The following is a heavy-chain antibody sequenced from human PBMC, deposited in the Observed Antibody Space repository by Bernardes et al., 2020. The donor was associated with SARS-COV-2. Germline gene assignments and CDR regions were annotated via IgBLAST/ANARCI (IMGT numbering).Heavy chain of an antibody. Sequence: SGPTLVKPTQTLTLTCTFSGFSLNTRGVGVAWIRQPPGKALEWLALTYWNDDRRYSPSLKSRLTISTETSKNQVVLRVTNMHPVDSATYYCAHTDQYTLTKYGHWGQGALVTVSS. CDR2: TYWNDDR. CDR1: GFSLNTRGVG. CDR3: AHTDQYTLTKYGH. D-gene: IGHD4-4*01. V-gene: IGHV2-5*01. J-gene: IGHJ4*02.